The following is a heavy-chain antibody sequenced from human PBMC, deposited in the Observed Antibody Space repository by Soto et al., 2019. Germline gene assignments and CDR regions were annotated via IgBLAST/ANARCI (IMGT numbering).Heavy chain of an antibody. Sequence: QVPLAQSGAEVKKPGASVKVSCKASGYTFTSSAIHWVRQAPGQGLEWMGGIIPIFGTANYAQKFQGRVTITADESTSTAYMELSSLRSEDTAVYYCARGPGGCSGGSCYSGYWGQGTLVTVSS. CDR3: ARGPGGCSGGSCYSGY. CDR1: GYTFTSSA. J-gene: IGHJ4*02. CDR2: IIPIFGTA. V-gene: IGHV1-69*13. D-gene: IGHD2-15*01.